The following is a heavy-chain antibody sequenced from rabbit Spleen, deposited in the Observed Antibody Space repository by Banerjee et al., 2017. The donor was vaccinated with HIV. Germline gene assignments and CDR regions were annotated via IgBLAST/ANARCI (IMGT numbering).Heavy chain of an antibody. D-gene: IGHD4-2*01. CDR2: INAATGKP. V-gene: IGHV1S45*01. CDR3: ARDAGSDAYIDGVFNL. Sequence: QEQLVESGGGLVQPEGSLTLTCTASGFSFGDRDVMCWVRQAPGKGLEWIACINAATGKPVYATWAKGRFTISRTSSTTVTLQMPSLTVADMATYFCARDAGSDAYIDGVFNLWGQGTLVTVS. J-gene: IGHJ4*01. CDR1: GFSFGDRDV.